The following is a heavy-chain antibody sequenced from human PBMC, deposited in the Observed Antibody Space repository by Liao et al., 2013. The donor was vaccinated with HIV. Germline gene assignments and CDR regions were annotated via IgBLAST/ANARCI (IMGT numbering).Heavy chain of an antibody. CDR2: IIESGGT. J-gene: IGHJ6*03. V-gene: IGHV4-34*01. CDR3: ARGRLVAEYNMDI. CDR1: GGSLSGYY. Sequence: QVQLQQRGAGLLKPSETLSLTCAVYGGSLSGYYWSWIRQSPGKGLEWIGEIIESGGTNYRPSLKSRVTISVDSSKKLFSLKLTSVTAADTAVYYCARGRLVAEYNMDIWGTGTTVSVSS. D-gene: IGHD5-12*01.